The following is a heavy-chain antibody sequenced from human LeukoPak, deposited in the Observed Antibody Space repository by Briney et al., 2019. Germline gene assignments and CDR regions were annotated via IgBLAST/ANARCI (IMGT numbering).Heavy chain of an antibody. Sequence: SETLSLTCTVSGGSISRNYWNWIRQPPGKGLEWIGSIYYTGSTKYNPSLESRVTVSVDTSKNQFSLKLSSVSAADTAVYYCARGFYDSAGYSTPFDSWGQGIPVAVSS. V-gene: IGHV4-59*01. CDR2: IYYTGST. J-gene: IGHJ4*02. CDR3: ARGFYDSAGYSTPFDS. CDR1: GGSISRNY. D-gene: IGHD3-22*01.